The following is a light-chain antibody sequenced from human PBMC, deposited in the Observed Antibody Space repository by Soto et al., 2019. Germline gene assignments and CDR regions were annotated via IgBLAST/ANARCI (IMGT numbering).Light chain of an antibody. J-gene: IGKJ5*01. CDR1: QGISNY. V-gene: IGKV1-27*01. Sequence: DIQMTQSPSSLSASVGDRVTITCRASQGISNYLAWYQQKPGKVPKLLIYAASTLQSGVPSRFSGSGSGTDFTLTISSLQPEDVATYYCQKYNSAPPGNFGQGTRLESK. CDR3: QKYNSAPPGN. CDR2: AAS.